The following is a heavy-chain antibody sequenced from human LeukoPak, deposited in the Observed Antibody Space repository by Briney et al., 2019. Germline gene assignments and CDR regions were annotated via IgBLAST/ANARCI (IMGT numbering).Heavy chain of an antibody. D-gene: IGHD3-10*01. CDR1: GFTFSIYA. CDR3: ARVAGSAYYYGMDV. V-gene: IGHV3-23*01. J-gene: IGHJ6*02. CDR2: ISAGGDST. Sequence: GGSLRLSCTASGFTFSIYAMSWVRQAPGKGLEWVSGISAGGDSTYYADSVKGRFTISRDNSRNTLYLQMNSLRVEDAAVYYCARVAGSAYYYGMDVWGQGTTVTVSS.